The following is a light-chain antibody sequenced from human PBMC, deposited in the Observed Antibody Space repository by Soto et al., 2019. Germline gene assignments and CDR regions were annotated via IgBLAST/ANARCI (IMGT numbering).Light chain of an antibody. CDR3: QKYNSAPPWT. CDR2: AAS. CDR1: RSISNY. V-gene: IGKV1-27*01. J-gene: IGKJ1*01. Sequence: DIQMTQSPSSLSASVGDRVTITCRASRSISNYLAWYQQKPGKVPKLLIYAASTLQSGVPSRFSGSGSGTDFTLTISSLQPEDVATYYCQKYNSAPPWTFGQGTKVEIK.